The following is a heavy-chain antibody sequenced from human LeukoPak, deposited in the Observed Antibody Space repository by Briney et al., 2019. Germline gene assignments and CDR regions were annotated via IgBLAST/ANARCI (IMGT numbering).Heavy chain of an antibody. CDR2: IYYSGSA. CDR3: ATAAGYRFDY. D-gene: IGHD5-12*01. Sequence: PSETLSLTCTVSGGSISSYYWSWIRQPPGKGLEWLAYIYYSGSANYNPSLKSRVTISVDTSNNQSSLKLNSVTAADTAVYYCATAAGYRFDYWGQGTLATVSS. J-gene: IGHJ4*02. CDR1: GGSISSYY. V-gene: IGHV4-59*01.